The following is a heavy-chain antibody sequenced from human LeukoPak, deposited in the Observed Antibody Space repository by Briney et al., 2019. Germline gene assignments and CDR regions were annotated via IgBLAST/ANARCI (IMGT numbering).Heavy chain of an antibody. V-gene: IGHV1-69*13. CDR3: ARVRICSSSCFAEAKYYFDY. CDR1: GGTFSSYA. J-gene: IGHJ4*02. CDR2: IIPIFGTA. Sequence: SVKVSCKASGGTFSSYAISWVRQAPGQGLEWMGGIIPIFGTASYAQKFQGRVTITADESTSTAYMELSSLRSEDTAVYYCARVRICSSSCFAEAKYYFDYWGQGTLVTVSS. D-gene: IGHD6-13*01.